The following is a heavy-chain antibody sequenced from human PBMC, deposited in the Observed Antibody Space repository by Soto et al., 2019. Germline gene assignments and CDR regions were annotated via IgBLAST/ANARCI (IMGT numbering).Heavy chain of an antibody. CDR1: GLTFSSYW. Sequence: EVQLVESGGGLVQPGGSLRLSCAASGLTFSSYWMHWVRQAPGKGLLWVARITSDGYNTAYADSVKGRFTISRDNARNTLYLQMHSLRAEDTAVYSWASLLWGAVTTAFWGQGTLVTVSS. V-gene: IGHV3-74*01. J-gene: IGHJ4*02. CDR3: ASLLWGAVTTAF. CDR2: ITSDGYNT. D-gene: IGHD2-21*01.